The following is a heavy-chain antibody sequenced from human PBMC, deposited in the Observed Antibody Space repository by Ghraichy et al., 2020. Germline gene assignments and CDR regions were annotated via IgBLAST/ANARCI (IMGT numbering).Heavy chain of an antibody. CDR2: IYYSGST. D-gene: IGHD4-17*01. Sequence: SETLSLTCTVSGGSISSGGYYWSWIRQHPGKGLEWIGYIYYSGSTYYNPSLKSRVTISVDTSKNQFSLKLSSVTAADTAVYYCARGIHREGGYGDYIDYWGQGTLVTVSS. CDR1: GGSISSGGYY. V-gene: IGHV4-31*03. J-gene: IGHJ4*02. CDR3: ARGIHREGGYGDYIDY.